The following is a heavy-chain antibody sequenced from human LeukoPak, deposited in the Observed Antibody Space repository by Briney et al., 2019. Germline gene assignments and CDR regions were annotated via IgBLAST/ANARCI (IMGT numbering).Heavy chain of an antibody. V-gene: IGHV3-72*01. D-gene: IGHD1-26*01. CDR1: GSSFSDYP. CDR3: ARRGPDRALDY. J-gene: IGHJ4*02. Sequence: GGSLRLSCGGSGSSFSDYPMDWVRQAPGKGPEWVARIRDKSNGYTTEYAASVRNRFIISRDDSKNSLYFQLNSLKSEDTAVYYCARRGPDRALDYWGQGTMVTVSS. CDR2: IRDKSNGYTT.